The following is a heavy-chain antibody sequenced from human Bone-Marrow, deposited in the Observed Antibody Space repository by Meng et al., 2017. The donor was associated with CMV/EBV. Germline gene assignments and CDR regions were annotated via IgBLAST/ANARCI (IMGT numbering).Heavy chain of an antibody. Sequence: GSLRLSCAVYGGSFSGYYWSWIRQPPGKGLEWIGEINHSGSTNYNPSLKSRVTISVDTSKNQFSLKLSSVTAADTAVYYCARGRGVPGYCSGGSCLRAFDIWGQGTMVTVS. CDR3: ARGRGVPGYCSGGSCLRAFDI. J-gene: IGHJ3*02. D-gene: IGHD2-15*01. CDR2: INHSGST. V-gene: IGHV4-34*01. CDR1: GGSFSGYY.